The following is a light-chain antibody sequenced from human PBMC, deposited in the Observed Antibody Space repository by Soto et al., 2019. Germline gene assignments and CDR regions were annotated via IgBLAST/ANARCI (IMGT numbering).Light chain of an antibody. CDR3: QQADSFPLT. V-gene: IGKV1D-12*01. Sequence: DIQMTQSPSSVSASVGDRVIITCRASQGISSWLAWYQQKPGEAPKLLIFAASRVHSGVPSRFRGSGSATDFTLTISDLQPEDFATYYCQQADSFPLTFGGGTKVGIK. CDR2: AAS. CDR1: QGISSW. J-gene: IGKJ4*01.